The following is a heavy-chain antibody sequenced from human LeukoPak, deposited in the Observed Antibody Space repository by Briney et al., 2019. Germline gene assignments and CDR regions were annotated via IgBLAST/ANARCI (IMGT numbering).Heavy chain of an antibody. CDR2: ISGSGGST. J-gene: IGHJ4*02. V-gene: IGHV3-23*01. D-gene: IGHD6-13*01. CDR3: AKADKRYSSSWYRFDY. Sequence: GGSLRLSCVGSGFTFRSHAMSWVRQAPEKGLEWVSAISGSGGSTYYADSVKGRFTISRDNSKNTLYLQMNSLRAEDTAVYYCAKADKRYSSSWYRFDYWGQGTLVAVSS. CDR1: GFTFRSHA.